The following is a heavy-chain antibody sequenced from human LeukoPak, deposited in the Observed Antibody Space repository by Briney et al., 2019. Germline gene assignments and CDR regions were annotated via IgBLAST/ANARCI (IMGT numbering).Heavy chain of an antibody. V-gene: IGHV3-23*01. CDR3: VRGYPLGVATFDS. Sequence: GGSLRLSCAASGFTFSNYWMSWVRQAPGKGLEWVSSICGSDGRAFYADSVKGRFTISRDNSKNSLHLQMNSLRDEDTAVYYCVRGYPLGVATFDSWGQGTLVIVSS. CDR1: GFTFSNYW. J-gene: IGHJ4*02. CDR2: ICGSDGRA. D-gene: IGHD3-10*01.